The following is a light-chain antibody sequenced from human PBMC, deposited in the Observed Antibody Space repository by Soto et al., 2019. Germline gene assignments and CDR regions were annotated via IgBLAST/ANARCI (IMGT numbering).Light chain of an antibody. V-gene: IGKV3-15*01. CDR3: QQHYNTPRT. Sequence: ETVTTHSPATLSASPGVRATLSWRASQSIRSTLAWFQQKPGQAPRLLIYDASKRATGIPARFSGSGSRTEFSLTISSLQPEDFATYYCQQHYNTPRTFGQGTKVDNK. CDR2: DAS. CDR1: QSIRST. J-gene: IGKJ1*01.